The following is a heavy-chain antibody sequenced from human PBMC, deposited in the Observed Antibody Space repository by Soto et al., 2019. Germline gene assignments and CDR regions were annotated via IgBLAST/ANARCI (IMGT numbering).Heavy chain of an antibody. CDR3: TTGQRYYDFWSGYQPGGDY. D-gene: IGHD3-3*01. CDR1: SVSNAW. V-gene: IGHV3-15*07. CDR2: IKSKTDGGTT. J-gene: IGHJ4*02. Sequence: SVSNAWMNWVRQAPGKGLEWVGRIKSKTDGGTTDYAAPVKGRFTISRDDSKNTLYLQMNSLKTEDTAVYYCTTGQRYYDFWSGYQPGGDYWGQGTLVTVSS.